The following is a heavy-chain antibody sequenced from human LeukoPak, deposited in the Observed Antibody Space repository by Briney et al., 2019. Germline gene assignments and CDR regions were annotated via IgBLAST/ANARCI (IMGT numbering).Heavy chain of an antibody. Sequence: ASVKVSCKASGYTFTGYYMHWVRQAPGQGLEWMGWINPNSGGTNYAQKFQGWVTMTRDTSISTAYMELSRLRSDDTAVYYCAREWLVGMYYFDYRGQGTLVTVSS. D-gene: IGHD6-19*01. V-gene: IGHV1-2*04. CDR1: GYTFTGYY. J-gene: IGHJ4*02. CDR2: INPNSGGT. CDR3: AREWLVGMYYFDY.